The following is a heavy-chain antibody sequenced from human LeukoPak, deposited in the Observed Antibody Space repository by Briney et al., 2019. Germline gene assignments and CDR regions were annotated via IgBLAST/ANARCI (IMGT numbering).Heavy chain of an antibody. J-gene: IGHJ4*02. V-gene: IGHV4-39*07. CDR2: IYHSGST. Sequence: SETLSLTCTVSGGSISSSSYYWGWIRQPPGKGLEWIGSIYHSGSTYYNPSLKSRVTISVDTSKNQFSLKLSSVTAADTAVYYCARGVARSSKFHFSYYFDYWGQGTLVAVSS. CDR3: ARGVARSSKFHFSYYFDY. D-gene: IGHD6-6*01. CDR1: GGSISSSSYY.